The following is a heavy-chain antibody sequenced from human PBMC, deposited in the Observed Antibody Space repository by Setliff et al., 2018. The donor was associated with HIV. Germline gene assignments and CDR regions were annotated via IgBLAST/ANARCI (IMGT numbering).Heavy chain of an antibody. V-gene: IGHV3-66*02. CDR3: ARSRLYNSALDF. Sequence: GESLRLSCAASGFSVSNYYMAWVRQAPGKGLEWVSTIYSGGDSYHADSVKGRFTLSRDNSKNTLYLQMDSLRPEDTAIYYCARSRLYNSALDFWGQGTLVTVSS. CDR2: IYSGGDS. CDR1: GFSVSNYY. J-gene: IGHJ4*02. D-gene: IGHD3-10*01.